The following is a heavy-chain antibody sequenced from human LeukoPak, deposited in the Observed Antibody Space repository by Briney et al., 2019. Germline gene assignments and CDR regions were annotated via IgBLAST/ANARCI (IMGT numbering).Heavy chain of an antibody. CDR2: ISYDGSNK. D-gene: IGHD1-26*01. V-gene: IGHV3-30*18. Sequence: GGSLRLSCAASGFTFSSYWMTWVRQAPGKGLEWVAVISYDGSNKYYADSVKGRFTISRDNSKNTLYLQMNSLRAEDTAVYYCAKGGGSFDYWGQGTLVTVSS. J-gene: IGHJ4*02. CDR3: AKGGGSFDY. CDR1: GFTFSSYW.